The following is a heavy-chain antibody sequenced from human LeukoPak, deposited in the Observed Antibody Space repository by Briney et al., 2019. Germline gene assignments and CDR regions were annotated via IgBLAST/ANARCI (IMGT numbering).Heavy chain of an antibody. J-gene: IGHJ4*02. V-gene: IGHV3-48*01. CDR1: GFTFSSYS. Sequence: GGSLRLSCAASGFTFSSYSMNWVRQAPGKGLEWVSYISSSSSTIYYADSVKGRFTISRDNAKNSLYLQMNSLRAEDTAVYYCARDPGHGRSGYFDYWGQGTLVTVSS. D-gene: IGHD3-3*01. CDR2: ISSSSSTI. CDR3: ARDPGHGRSGYFDY.